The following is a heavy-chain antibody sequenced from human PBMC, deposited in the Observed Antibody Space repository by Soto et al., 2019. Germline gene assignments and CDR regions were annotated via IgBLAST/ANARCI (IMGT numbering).Heavy chain of an antibody. J-gene: IGHJ6*02. CDR3: ARGRNCMDV. V-gene: IGHV4-30-4*01. CDR2: IYYSGST. Sequence: PSETLSLTCTVSGGSISSGDYYWSWIRQSPGKGLEWIGYIYYSGSTYYNPSLKSRVTISVDTSKNQFSLKLSSVTAADAAVYYCARGRNCMDVWGQGTTVTVSS. CDR1: GGSISSGDYY.